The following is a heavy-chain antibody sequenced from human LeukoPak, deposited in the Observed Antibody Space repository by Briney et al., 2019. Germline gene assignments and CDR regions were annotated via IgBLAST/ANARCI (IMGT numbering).Heavy chain of an antibody. V-gene: IGHV1-2*02. D-gene: IGHD3-22*01. J-gene: IGHJ3*02. CDR3: ARGADYYDSSGYYAFDI. CDR1: GYTFTGYY. CDR2: INPNSGGT. Sequence: GASVKVSCKASGYTFTGYYMHWVRQAPGQGLEWMGWINPNSGGTNYAQKFQGRVTMTRDTSISTAYMELSRLRSDDTAVYYCARGADYYDSSGYYAFDIWGQGTMVTVSS.